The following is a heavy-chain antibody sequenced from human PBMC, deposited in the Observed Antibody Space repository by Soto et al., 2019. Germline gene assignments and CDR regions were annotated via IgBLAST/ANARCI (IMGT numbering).Heavy chain of an antibody. V-gene: IGHV3-30-3*01. J-gene: IGHJ4*02. CDR2: ISYDGSNK. CDR1: GFTFSSYA. Sequence: GGSLRLSCAASGFTFSSYAMHWVRQAPGKGLEWVAVISYDGSNKYYADSVKGRFTISRDNSKNTLYLQMNSLRAEDTAVYYCARGAMIPELIEYSSSSPFDYWGQGTLDTVSS. CDR3: ARGAMIPELIEYSSSSPFDY. D-gene: IGHD6-6*01.